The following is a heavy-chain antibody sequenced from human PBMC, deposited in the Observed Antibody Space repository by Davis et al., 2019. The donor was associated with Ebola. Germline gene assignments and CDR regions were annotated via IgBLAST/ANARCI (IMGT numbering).Heavy chain of an antibody. J-gene: IGHJ4*02. CDR1: GFTFSIYS. D-gene: IGHD6-19*01. CDR3: AKDYSSGWNIDS. CDR2: IRFDGNYE. Sequence: GESLKISCAASGFTFSIYSINWVRQAPGKGLEWVAVIRFDGNYEYYGDSVKGRFTVSRDNSKNTLYLEMSSLRTEDTAVYYCAKDYSSGWNIDSWGQGTLVTVSS. V-gene: IGHV3-30*02.